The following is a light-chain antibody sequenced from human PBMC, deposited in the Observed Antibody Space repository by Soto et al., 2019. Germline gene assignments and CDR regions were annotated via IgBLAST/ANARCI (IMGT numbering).Light chain of an antibody. CDR3: QQYHWVPGT. Sequence: DIVMTQSPDSLTVSLGERATINCKASQPVLRSSNNKNHLAWYQQTPAQSPKMLIAWASTRESGVPDRFSGGGSGTEFTLTISSLHAEDAAVYYCQQYHWVPGTFGQGTRLEIK. V-gene: IGKV4-1*01. CDR2: WAS. J-gene: IGKJ5*01. CDR1: QPVLRSSNNKNH.